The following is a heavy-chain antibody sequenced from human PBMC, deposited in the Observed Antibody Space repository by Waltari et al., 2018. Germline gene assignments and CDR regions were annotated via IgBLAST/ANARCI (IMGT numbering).Heavy chain of an antibody. CDR1: GGPFSGYY. CDR2: INRGGNI. J-gene: IGHJ1*01. D-gene: IGHD1-26*01. V-gene: IGHV4-34*01. CDR3: ARAEQGGSAVGPDFQH. Sequence: QVHLQQWGAGLFKPSETLSLTCAVYGGPFSGYYWAWLRQPQGKGTEWLGEINRGGNINLNPSLKSRVIRSVDTSKNQVFLKLTSVTAADTAVYYWARAEQGGSAVGPDFQHWGQGTLVTVSS.